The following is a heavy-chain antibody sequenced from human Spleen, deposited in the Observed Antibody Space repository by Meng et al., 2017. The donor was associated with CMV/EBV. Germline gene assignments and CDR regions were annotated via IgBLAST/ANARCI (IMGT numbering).Heavy chain of an antibody. D-gene: IGHD3-16*01. CDR1: GFIFTDYA. J-gene: IGHJ4*02. Sequence: LSCAASGFIFTDYALHWVRQAPGRGLRWVALISYDGSNKYYTDSVKGRFTVSRDNSKNMAFLQMNRLRAEDTAVYYCSVTGEDIFDSWGQGTLVTVSS. CDR3: SVTGEDIFDS. CDR2: ISYDGSNK. V-gene: IGHV3-30*04.